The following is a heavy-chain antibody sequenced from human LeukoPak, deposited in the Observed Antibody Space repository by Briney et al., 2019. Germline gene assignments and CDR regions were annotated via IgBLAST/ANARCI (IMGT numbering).Heavy chain of an antibody. CDR2: VYYSGST. CDR3: ARDLSLEGPSTL. J-gene: IGHJ4*02. V-gene: IGHV4-59*06. D-gene: IGHD1-1*01. Sequence: PSETLSLTCTVSGGSISSYYWSWIRQPPRKGLEWIGYVYYSGSTYYNPSLKSRVTISVDTSKNQFSLKLSSVTAADTAVYYCARDLSLEGPSTLWGQGTLVTVSS. CDR1: GGSISSYY.